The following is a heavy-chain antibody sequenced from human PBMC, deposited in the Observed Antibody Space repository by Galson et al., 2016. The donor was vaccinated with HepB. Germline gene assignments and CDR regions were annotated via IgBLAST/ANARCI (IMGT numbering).Heavy chain of an antibody. CDR2: ISVSNGDT. D-gene: IGHD3-9*01. CDR3: ARDPYYGILTGYRRAQTFDS. CDR1: GYMFTSYG. J-gene: IGHJ3*02. V-gene: IGHV1-18*01. Sequence: SVKVSCKGSGYMFTSYGISWVRQAPGQGLEWMGWISVSNGDTNYAQKLRGRVTMTTDTSTNTAYMELRSLRSDDTAVYYCARDPYYGILTGYRRAQTFDSWGQGTMVTVSS.